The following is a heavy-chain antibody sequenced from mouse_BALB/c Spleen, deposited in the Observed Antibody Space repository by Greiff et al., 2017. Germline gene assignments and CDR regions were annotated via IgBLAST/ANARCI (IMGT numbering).Heavy chain of an antibody. J-gene: IGHJ4*01. CDR3: ARRRYDEAMDY. Sequence: QVQLQQSGAELAKPGASVKMSCKASGYTFTSYWMHWVKQRPGQGLEWIGYINPSTGYTEYNQKFKDKATLTADKSSSTAYMQLSSLTSEDSAVYYCARRRYDEAMDYWGQGTSVTVSS. D-gene: IGHD2-14*01. V-gene: IGHV1-7*01. CDR1: GYTFTSYW. CDR2: INPSTGYT.